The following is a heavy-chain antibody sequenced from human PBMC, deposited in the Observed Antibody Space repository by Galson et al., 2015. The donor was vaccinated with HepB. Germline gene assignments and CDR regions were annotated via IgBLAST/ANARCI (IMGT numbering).Heavy chain of an antibody. V-gene: IGHV1-2*05. Sequence: SVKVSCKASGYTFTDYYMHWVRQAPGRGLEWMGRINPKSGGTDYAQKFRGRVTMTRDTSISTAYMELSRLRSDDTVVYYCAREGGGDCSFDYWGQGTLVTVSS. CDR3: AREGGGDCSFDY. J-gene: IGHJ4*02. CDR1: GYTFTDYY. CDR2: INPKSGGT. D-gene: IGHD2-21*02.